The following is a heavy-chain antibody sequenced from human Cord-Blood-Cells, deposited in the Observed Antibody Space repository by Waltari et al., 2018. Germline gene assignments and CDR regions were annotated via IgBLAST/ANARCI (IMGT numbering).Heavy chain of an antibody. D-gene: IGHD1-7*01. CDR2: TYYRSKWYN. CDR3: ARDWENWNYWFDP. CDR1: GDSVFSNRVA. V-gene: IGHV6-1*01. Sequence: QVQLQQSGPGRVKPSQTVPLTCAISGDSVFSNRVAWNWIRQSPSRGLEWLGRTYYRSKWYNDYAVSVKRRITINPDTSKNQFSLQRNSVTPEGTAVYYCARDWENWNYWFDPWGQGPLVTVSS. J-gene: IGHJ5*02.